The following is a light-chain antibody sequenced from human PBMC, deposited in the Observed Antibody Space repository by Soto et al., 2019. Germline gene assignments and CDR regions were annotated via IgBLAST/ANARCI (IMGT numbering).Light chain of an antibody. V-gene: IGLV1-40*01. J-gene: IGLJ1*01. Sequence: QSVLTQPPSVSGAPGQRVTISCTGSSSNIGAGYDVHWYQQLPGTAPKLLIYGNSNRPSGVPDRFSGSKSGTSAALAITVLQAEDEDDYYCQSYDSSLGGSDVFGTGTKVTVL. CDR1: SSNIGAGYD. CDR3: QSYDSSLGGSDV. CDR2: GNS.